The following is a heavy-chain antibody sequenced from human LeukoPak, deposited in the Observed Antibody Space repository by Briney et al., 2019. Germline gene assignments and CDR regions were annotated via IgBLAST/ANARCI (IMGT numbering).Heavy chain of an antibody. CDR2: IYYSGST. Sequence: SETLSLTCTVSGGSISSYYWSWIRQPPGKGLEWIGYIYYSGSTNYKPSLKSRVTISVDTSKNQFSLKLSSVTAADTAVYYCARDLVGMVREFDYWGQGTLVTVSS. D-gene: IGHD3-10*01. CDR1: GGSISSYY. V-gene: IGHV4-59*12. CDR3: ARDLVGMVREFDY. J-gene: IGHJ4*02.